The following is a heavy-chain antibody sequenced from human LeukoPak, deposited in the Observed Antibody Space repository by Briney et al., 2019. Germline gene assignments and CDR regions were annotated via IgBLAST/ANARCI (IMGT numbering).Heavy chain of an antibody. Sequence: ASVTVSCKASGYTFTGYYMHWVRQAPGQGLEWMGWINPNSGGTNYAQKFQGRVTMTRDTSISTAYMELSRLRSDDTAVYYCARVVVAATRWFDPWGQGTLVTVSS. CDR3: ARVVVAATRWFDP. J-gene: IGHJ5*02. CDR1: GYTFTGYY. D-gene: IGHD2-15*01. CDR2: INPNSGGT. V-gene: IGHV1-2*02.